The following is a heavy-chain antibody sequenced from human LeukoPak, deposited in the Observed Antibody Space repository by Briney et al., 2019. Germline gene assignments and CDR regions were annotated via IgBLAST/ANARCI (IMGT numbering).Heavy chain of an antibody. J-gene: IGHJ6*03. D-gene: IGHD6-13*01. CDR3: ARTTEAHSWRTRYYDYYMDV. CDR2: IYYSGST. CDR1: GGSISSSSSY. Sequence: SETLSLTCTVSGGSISSSSSYWGWIRQPPGKGLEWIGSIYYSGSTNYNPSLKSRVTISVDTSKNQFSLKLSSVTAADTAVYYCARTTEAHSWRTRYYDYYMDVWGKGTTVTVSS. V-gene: IGHV4-39*07.